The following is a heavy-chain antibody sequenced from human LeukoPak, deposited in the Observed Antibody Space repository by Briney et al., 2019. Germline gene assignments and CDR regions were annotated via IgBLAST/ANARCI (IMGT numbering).Heavy chain of an antibody. D-gene: IGHD4-17*01. CDR1: GFTFSSYG. CDR3: AKDYGDYLHYGMDV. Sequence: GGPLRLSCAASGFTFSSYGMHWVRQAPGKGLEWVAVISYDGSNKYYADSVKGRFTISGDNSKNTLYLQMNSLRAEDTAVYYCAKDYGDYLHYGMDVWGQGTTVTVSS. V-gene: IGHV3-30*18. J-gene: IGHJ6*02. CDR2: ISYDGSNK.